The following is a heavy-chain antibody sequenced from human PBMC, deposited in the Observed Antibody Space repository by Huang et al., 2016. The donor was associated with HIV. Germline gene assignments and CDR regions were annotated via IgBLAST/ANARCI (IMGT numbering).Heavy chain of an antibody. CDR2: ISNDGSIR. D-gene: IGHD5-12*01. CDR3: TREYTVAGAFDL. V-gene: IGHV3-30-3*01. CDR1: GFSFANYA. J-gene: IGHJ3*01. Sequence: QVQLVESGGGVVQPGRSLRLSCAASGFSFANYAMHWVRQAPGKRLEWVTFISNDGSIRYYADSVKGRFTISRDNFKNALYLQMNRLRGDDTAVYYCTREYTVAGAFDLWGQGTMVTVSS.